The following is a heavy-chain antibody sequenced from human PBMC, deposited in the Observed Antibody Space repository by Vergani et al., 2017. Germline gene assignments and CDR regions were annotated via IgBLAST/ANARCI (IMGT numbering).Heavy chain of an antibody. Sequence: QVQLVQSAAEVKKPGSSVKVSCKASGGTFSSYAISWVRQAPGQGLEWMGRIITIIGTANYAQKFQGRVTINADESTSTAYMELSSLRSEDTAVYYCARSGVSAVYTRYDFSFYYFDYWGQGSLVTVSS. J-gene: IGHJ4*02. CDR2: IITIIGTA. D-gene: IGHD5-12*01. CDR1: GGTFSSYA. CDR3: ARSGVSAVYTRYDFSFYYFDY. V-gene: IGHV1-69*13.